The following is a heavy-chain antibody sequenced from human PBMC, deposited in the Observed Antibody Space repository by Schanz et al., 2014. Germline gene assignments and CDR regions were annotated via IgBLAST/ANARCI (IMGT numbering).Heavy chain of an antibody. CDR3: ARPFLEYCGDVAY. J-gene: IGHJ4*02. Sequence: EVQLLESGGGLVQPGESLRLSCAASGFSFSSYTMSWVRQAPGKGLQWVSSLSGDGGTTHYADSVKGRFTISRDNYKNTLYLQMNSLSAEDTAVYFCARPFLEYCGDVAYWGQGTLLTVSS. CDR1: GFSFSSYT. D-gene: IGHD3-3*01. CDR2: LSGDGGTT. V-gene: IGHV3-23*01.